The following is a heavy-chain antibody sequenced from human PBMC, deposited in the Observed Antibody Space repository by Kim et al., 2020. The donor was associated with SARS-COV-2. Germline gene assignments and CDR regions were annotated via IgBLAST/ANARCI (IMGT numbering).Heavy chain of an antibody. CDR1: GFPFSSYA. V-gene: IGHV3-30-3*01. Sequence: GGSLRLSCAASGFPFSSYAMHWVRQAPGKGLEWVAVISYGGSNTYYADSVKGRFTISRDNSKNTLYLQMNSLRAEDTAVYYCARAGSLWQQLVGRYYYYYCMDAWGQGTTVTVSS. J-gene: IGHJ6*02. D-gene: IGHD6-13*01. CDR3: ARAGSLWQQLVGRYYYYYCMDA. CDR2: ISYGGSNT.